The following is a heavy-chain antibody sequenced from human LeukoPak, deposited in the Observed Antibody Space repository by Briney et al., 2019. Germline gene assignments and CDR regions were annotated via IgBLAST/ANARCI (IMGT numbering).Heavy chain of an antibody. CDR3: AKVMPPGRIRFYSYYMDV. V-gene: IGHV3-30*02. J-gene: IGHJ6*03. CDR1: GFSFGGYG. CDR2: IRYDGSNE. Sequence: GGSLRLSCAASGFSFGGYGMHWVRQAPGKGLEWVAFIRYDGSNEYYADSAKGRFTISRDKSKNTLSLQMNGLRVEDTAVYYCAKVMPPGRIRFYSYYMDVWGKGTTVTVS. D-gene: IGHD2-15*01.